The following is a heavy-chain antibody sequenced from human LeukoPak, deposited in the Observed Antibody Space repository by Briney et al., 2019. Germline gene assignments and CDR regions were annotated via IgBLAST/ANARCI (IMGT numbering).Heavy chain of an antibody. J-gene: IGHJ4*02. CDR3: VTSSSSGWYADY. D-gene: IGHD6-19*01. V-gene: IGHV3-64D*09. CDR2: ISGSGSST. CDR1: GFTFSNCA. Sequence: GGSLRLSCSASGFTFSNCAMHWVRQAPGKGLEYVSAISGSGSSTYYADSVKGRFTISRDNSKNTLFLQMSNLRPEDTAVCYCVTSSSSGWYADYWGQGTVVSVSS.